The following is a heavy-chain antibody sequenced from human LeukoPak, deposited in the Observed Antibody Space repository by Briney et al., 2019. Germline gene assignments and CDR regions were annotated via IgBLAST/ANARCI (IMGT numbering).Heavy chain of an antibody. Sequence: GGSLRLSCAASGFTFSSYWMHWVRQGPGKGLVWVSRIKSDGSITKYADSVKGRFTISRDNAKNTLYLQMNSLRAEDTAVYYCARDRMYSSSSLDSWGQGTLVTVSS. D-gene: IGHD6-6*01. CDR2: IKSDGSIT. V-gene: IGHV3-74*01. CDR1: GFTFSSYW. J-gene: IGHJ4*02. CDR3: ARDRMYSSSSLDS.